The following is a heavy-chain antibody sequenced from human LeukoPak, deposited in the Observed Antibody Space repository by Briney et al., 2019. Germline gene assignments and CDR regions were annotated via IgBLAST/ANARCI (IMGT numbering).Heavy chain of an antibody. CDR3: AKRTRGYSYGTLDY. Sequence: GRSLRLPCAASGFTLSTYGMHWVRQAPGKGLEWVAVISSDGSNKFYADSVKGRFTISRDNSKNTLFLQMNSLRAEDTAVYYCAKRTRGYSYGTLDYWGQGTLVTVSS. V-gene: IGHV3-30*18. CDR2: ISSDGSNK. J-gene: IGHJ4*02. CDR1: GFTLSTYG. D-gene: IGHD5-18*01.